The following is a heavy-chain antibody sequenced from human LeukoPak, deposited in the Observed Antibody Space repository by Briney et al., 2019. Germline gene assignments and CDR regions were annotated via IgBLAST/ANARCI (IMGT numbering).Heavy chain of an antibody. V-gene: IGHV3-23*01. CDR2: ISGSGGST. CDR3: AKGHYDSSGYWGV. J-gene: IGHJ4*02. Sequence: GGSLRLSCLASGFTFGTHSMSWVRQAPGKGLEWVSAISGSGGSTYYADSVKGRFTISRDNSKNTLYLQMNSLRAEDTAVYYCAKGHYDSSGYWGVWGQGTLVTVSS. D-gene: IGHD3-22*01. CDR1: GFTFGTHS.